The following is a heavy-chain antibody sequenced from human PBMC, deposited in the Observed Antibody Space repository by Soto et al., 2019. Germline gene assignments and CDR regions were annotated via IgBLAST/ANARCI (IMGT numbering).Heavy chain of an antibody. V-gene: IGHV1-69*01. CDR2: IIPIVGTA. J-gene: IGHJ5*02. Sequence: QVQLVQPGAEVKKPGSSVKVSCKASGGTFSSYAISWVRQAPGQGLEWMGGIIPIVGTANYAQKFQGRVTITADESTSTAYMELSSLRSEDTAVYYCASEGDYYDSSGYCLAWFDPWGQGTLVTVSS. CDR1: GGTFSSYA. CDR3: ASEGDYYDSSGYCLAWFDP. D-gene: IGHD3-22*01.